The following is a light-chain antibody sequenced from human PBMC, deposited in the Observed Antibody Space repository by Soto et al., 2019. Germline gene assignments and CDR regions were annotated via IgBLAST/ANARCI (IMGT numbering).Light chain of an antibody. J-gene: IGLJ1*01. CDR2: DVS. CDR3: SSYTSISAYV. V-gene: IGLV2-14*01. Sequence: QSALTQPASVSGSPGQSITISCTGTNSDVGGYNYVSWYQQHPGKAPKVMIYDVSNRPSGVSNRFSGSKSGNTASLTISGLQGEDEADYYCSSYTSISAYVFGTGTKVTVL. CDR1: NSDVGGYNY.